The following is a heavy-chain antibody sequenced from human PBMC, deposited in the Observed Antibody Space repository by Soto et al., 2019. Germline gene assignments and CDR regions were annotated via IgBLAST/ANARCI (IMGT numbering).Heavy chain of an antibody. D-gene: IGHD2-2*01. CDR2: LSGSGSST. J-gene: IGHJ5*01. Sequence: PGGSLRLSCAASGFTFSSYAMSWVRQAPGKGLEWVSALSGSGSSTYYADSVKGRFTISRDNSKNTLYLQMTSLRAEDTAVYYCATYCISTSCYAALGHGTLVTVSS. CDR3: ATYCISTSCYAA. V-gene: IGHV3-23*01. CDR1: GFTFSSYA.